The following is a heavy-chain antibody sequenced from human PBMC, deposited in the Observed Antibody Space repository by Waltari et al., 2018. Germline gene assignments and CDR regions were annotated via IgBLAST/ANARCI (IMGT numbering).Heavy chain of an antibody. J-gene: IGHJ2*01. D-gene: IGHD4-17*01. V-gene: IGHV4-31*03. CDR2: IYQSGST. Sequence: QVQLQESGPGLVKPSQTLSLTCTVSGGSISSGGYYWSWIRQHPGKGLEWIGYIYQSGSTYYNPSLKSRVTISVDRSKNQFSLKLSSVTAADTAVYYCARDYGGLWYFDLWGRGTLVTVSS. CDR1: GGSISSGGYY. CDR3: ARDYGGLWYFDL.